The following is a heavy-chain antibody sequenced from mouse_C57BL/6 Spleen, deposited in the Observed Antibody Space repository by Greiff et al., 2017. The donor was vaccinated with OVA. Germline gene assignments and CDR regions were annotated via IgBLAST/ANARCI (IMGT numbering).Heavy chain of an antibody. Sequence: QVQLQQPGAELVKPGASVKLSCKASGYTFTDYEMHWVKQTPVHGLEWIGAIDPETGGTAYNQKFKGKAILTADKSSSTAYMELSSLTSEDSAVYYCARSGYYPYWGQGTLVTVSA. CDR1: GYTFTDYE. D-gene: IGHD2-3*01. V-gene: IGHV1-15*01. CDR3: ARSGYYPY. CDR2: IDPETGGT. J-gene: IGHJ3*01.